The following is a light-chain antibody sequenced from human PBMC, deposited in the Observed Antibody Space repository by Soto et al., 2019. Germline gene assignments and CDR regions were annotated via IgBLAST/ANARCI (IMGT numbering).Light chain of an antibody. V-gene: IGLV3-21*04. J-gene: IGLJ1*01. CDR2: YDS. Sequence: SYELTQPPSVSVAPEKTATITCGGNNIGNKRVHWYRQKPGQAPVLVISYDSDRPPGIPERFSGSNSGNTATLTISRVEAGDEADYYCQVWDIMTDNYVFGSGTQLTVL. CDR1: NIGNKR. CDR3: QVWDIMTDNYV.